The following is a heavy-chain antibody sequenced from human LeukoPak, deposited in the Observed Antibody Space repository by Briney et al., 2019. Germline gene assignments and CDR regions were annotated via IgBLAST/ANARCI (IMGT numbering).Heavy chain of an antibody. D-gene: IGHD2-21*01. CDR2: IIPIFGTA. V-gene: IGHV1-69*13. CDR1: GGTFIRYA. Sequence: GASVKVSCKASGGTFIRYAISWVRQSPRQGLEWMGGIIPIFGTANYAQKFQGRVTITADESTSTAYMELSSLRSEDTAMYYCARDSSEFRSLIPHWGQGTLVTVSS. J-gene: IGHJ1*01. CDR3: ARDSSEFRSLIPH.